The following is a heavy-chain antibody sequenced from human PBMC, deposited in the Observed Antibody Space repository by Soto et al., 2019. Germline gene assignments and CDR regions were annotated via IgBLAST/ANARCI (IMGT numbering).Heavy chain of an antibody. CDR2: IRSKANSYAT. V-gene: IGHV3-73*01. J-gene: IGHJ6*02. CDR1: GFTFMDSA. CDR3: TRQSSRDV. Sequence: AGGSLILYSAASGFTFMDSAMHSVREASGKGLEWVGRIRSKANSYATAYAASVKGRFTISRDDSKNTAYLQMNSLKTEDTAVYYCTRQSSRDVWGQGTTVTVSS.